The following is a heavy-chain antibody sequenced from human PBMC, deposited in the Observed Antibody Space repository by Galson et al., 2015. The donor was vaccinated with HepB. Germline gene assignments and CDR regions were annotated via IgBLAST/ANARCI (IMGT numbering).Heavy chain of an antibody. CDR2: ISGSGGST. Sequence: SLRLSCAASGFTFSSYAMSWVRQAPGKGLEWVSAISGSGGSTYYADSVKGRFTISRDNSKNTLYLQMNSLRAEDTAVYYCAKSNSLDTAMAYGMDVWGQGTTVTVSS. V-gene: IGHV3-23*01. CDR1: GFTFSSYA. D-gene: IGHD5-18*01. CDR3: AKSNSLDTAMAYGMDV. J-gene: IGHJ6*02.